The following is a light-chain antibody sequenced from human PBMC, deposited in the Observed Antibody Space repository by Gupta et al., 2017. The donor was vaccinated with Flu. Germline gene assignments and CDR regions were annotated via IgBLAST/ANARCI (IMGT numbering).Light chain of an antibody. CDR3: QQRSNWPGT. CDR1: QSVSSY. J-gene: IGKJ4*01. Sequence: EILLTQSPPTLSLSPGERATLPCRASQSVSSYLGWYQQKPGQDPRLLIYDASNRATGIPARFSGSGSGTDFTLTISSLEPEDFAVYYCQQRSNWPGTFGGGTKVEIK. V-gene: IGKV3-11*01. CDR2: DAS.